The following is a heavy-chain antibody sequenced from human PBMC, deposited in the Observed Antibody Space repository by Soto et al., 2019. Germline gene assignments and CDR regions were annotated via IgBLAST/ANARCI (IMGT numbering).Heavy chain of an antibody. CDR3: ARFIAAATNWFDP. V-gene: IGHV4-59*01. CDR1: GGSISSYY. Sequence: QVQLQESGPGLVKPSETLSLTCTVSGGSISSYYWSWIRQPPGKGLEWIGYIYYSGSTNYNPSLKSRVTISVDTSKNQFSLKLSSVTAAATAVYYCARFIAAATNWFDPWGQGTLVTVSS. D-gene: IGHD6-13*01. J-gene: IGHJ5*02. CDR2: IYYSGST.